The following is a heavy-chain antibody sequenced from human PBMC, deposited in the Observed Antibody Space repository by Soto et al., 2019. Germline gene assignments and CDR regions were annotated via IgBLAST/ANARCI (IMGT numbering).Heavy chain of an antibody. D-gene: IGHD3-22*01. J-gene: IGHJ4*02. V-gene: IGHV1-18*04. Sequence: QVHLVQSGAEVKKPGASVKVSCKASGYTFTSYGISWVRQAPGQGPEWMGWISGHNGNTNHPQSLQGRVTMTTDTSRNTAYMELRSLRSDDTAVYYCVRHRFNYYDNTVYYYFDYWGQGTLVTVSS. CDR1: GYTFTSYG. CDR3: VRHRFNYYDNTVYYYFDY. CDR2: ISGHNGNT.